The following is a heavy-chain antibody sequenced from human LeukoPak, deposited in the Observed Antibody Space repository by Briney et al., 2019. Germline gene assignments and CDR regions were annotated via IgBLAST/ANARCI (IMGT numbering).Heavy chain of an antibody. D-gene: IGHD3-10*01. CDR3: ARDRARNFDY. CDR1: GFIVSSNY. CDR2: IYSGGST. Sequence: GGSLRLSCAASGFIVSSNYMTWVRQAPGKGLEWVSLIYSGGSTYYADSVKGRFTISRDNAKNSVYLQMNSLRAEDTAVYYCARDRARNFDYWGQGTLVTVSS. V-gene: IGHV3-66*01. J-gene: IGHJ4*02.